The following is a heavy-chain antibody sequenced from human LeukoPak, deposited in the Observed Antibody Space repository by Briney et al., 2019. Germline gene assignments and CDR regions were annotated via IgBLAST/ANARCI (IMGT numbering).Heavy chain of an antibody. CDR2: ISWNSGSI. CDR3: AKGPYSSGRYYFDY. D-gene: IGHD6-19*01. J-gene: IGHJ4*02. V-gene: IGHV3-9*03. Sequence: GRSLRLSCAASGFTFDDYAMHWVRQAPGKGLEWVSGISWNSGSIGYADSVKGRFTISRDNAKNSLYLQMNSLRAEDMALYYCAKGPYSSGRYYFDYWGQGTLVTVSS. CDR1: GFTFDDYA.